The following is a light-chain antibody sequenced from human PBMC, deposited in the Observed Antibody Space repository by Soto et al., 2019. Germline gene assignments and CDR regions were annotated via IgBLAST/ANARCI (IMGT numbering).Light chain of an antibody. Sequence: EIVLTQSPGTLSLSPGEGATLSCRSSQYIASSYLAWYQQRRGQAPRLLIYGASSRATGIPDRFSGRGSGTDFTLTIRGLEPEDAAVYYCQQYGSSPITFGHGTRLEIK. V-gene: IGKV3-20*01. CDR3: QQYGSSPIT. J-gene: IGKJ5*01. CDR2: GAS. CDR1: QYIASSY.